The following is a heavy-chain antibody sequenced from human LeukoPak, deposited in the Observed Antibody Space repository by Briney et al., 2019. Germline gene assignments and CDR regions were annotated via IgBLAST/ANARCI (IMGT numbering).Heavy chain of an antibody. CDR1: GFTFSSYS. V-gene: IGHV3-21*01. Sequence: GGSLRLSCAASGFTFSSYSMNWVRQAPGKGLEWVSSISSSSSYIYYADSVKGRFIISRDNAQNSLFLQMNSLRAEDTAVYYCARDAQWLVPEGYYYYMDVWGKGTTVTVSS. CDR2: ISSSSSYI. J-gene: IGHJ6*03. CDR3: ARDAQWLVPEGYYYYMDV. D-gene: IGHD6-19*01.